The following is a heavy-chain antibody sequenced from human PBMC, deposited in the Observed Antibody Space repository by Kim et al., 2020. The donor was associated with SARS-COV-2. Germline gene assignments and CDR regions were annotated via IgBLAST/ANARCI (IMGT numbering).Heavy chain of an antibody. D-gene: IGHD3-22*01. J-gene: IGHJ3*02. CDR2: IYYSGST. V-gene: IGHV4-31*03. Sequence: SETLSLTCTVSGGSISSGGYYWSWIRQHPGKGLEWIGYIYYSGSTYYNPSLKSRVTISVDTSKNQFSLKLSSVTAADTAVYYCAREPNTYYYDSSEGGDACDIWGQGTMVTVSS. CDR1: GGSISSGGYY. CDR3: AREPNTYYYDSSEGGDACDI.